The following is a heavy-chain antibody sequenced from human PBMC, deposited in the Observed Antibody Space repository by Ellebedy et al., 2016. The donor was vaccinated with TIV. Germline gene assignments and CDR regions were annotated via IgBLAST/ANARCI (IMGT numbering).Heavy chain of an antibody. Sequence: GESLKISCAASGFIFSNAWMTWVRQAPGKGLEWVAVIWYDGSNKYYADSVKGRFTISRDNSENTLYLQMNSLRAEDTAVYYCARGGDGHNPQQLDYWGQGTLVTVSS. J-gene: IGHJ4*02. V-gene: IGHV3-33*08. D-gene: IGHD5-24*01. CDR3: ARGGDGHNPQQLDY. CDR1: GFIFSNAW. CDR2: IWYDGSNK.